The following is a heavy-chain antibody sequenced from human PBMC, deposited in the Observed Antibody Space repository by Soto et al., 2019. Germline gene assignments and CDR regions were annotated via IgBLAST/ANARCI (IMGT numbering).Heavy chain of an antibody. D-gene: IGHD3-10*01. CDR1: GYTFTSYY. CDR3: ARDLVRGVYRGRGFDL. J-gene: IGHJ2*01. Sequence: QVQLVQSGAEVKKPGASVKVSCKASGYTFTSYYMHWVRQAPGQGLEWMGIINPSGGSTSYAQKFQGRVTMTRDTSTSTVYMELSSLRSEDTAVYYCARDLVRGVYRGRGFDLWGRGTLVTVSS. CDR2: INPSGGST. V-gene: IGHV1-46*03.